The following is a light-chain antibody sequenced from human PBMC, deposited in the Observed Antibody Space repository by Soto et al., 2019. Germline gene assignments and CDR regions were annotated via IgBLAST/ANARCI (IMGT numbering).Light chain of an antibody. V-gene: IGKV2-40*01. CDR2: TLS. J-gene: IGKJ1*01. CDR3: KPHKDFPPT. CDR1: PSLLDSDVGNTY. Sequence: DIAMTQTPLSLPVTPGAPASITSRSRPSLLDSDVGNTYLGWYLQQPGQSPQLLIYTLSFPASVVPGRFSGTGSGTDFTLKISAVEAEDVGVDYCKPHKDFPPTFGQGTKVEIK.